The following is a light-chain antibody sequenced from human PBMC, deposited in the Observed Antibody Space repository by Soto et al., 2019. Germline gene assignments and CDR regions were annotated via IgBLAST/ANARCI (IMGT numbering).Light chain of an antibody. J-gene: IGKJ3*01. CDR1: QGIRND. V-gene: IGKV1-6*01. CDR2: AAS. CDR3: LQKYFYPFT. Sequence: AIQMTQSPSSLYASVGDRVTITCRARQGIRNDLDWFQQKPGKAPKLLIYAASNLQSGVPARFSGSGSGTDFTLTISSLPPEDFDTYYCLQKYFYPFTFGPGTKVDIK.